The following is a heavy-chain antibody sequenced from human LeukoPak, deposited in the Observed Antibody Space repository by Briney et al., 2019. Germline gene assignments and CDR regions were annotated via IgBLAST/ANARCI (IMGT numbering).Heavy chain of an antibody. V-gene: IGHV3-7*01. J-gene: IGHJ4*02. CDR2: IKQDGSEK. D-gene: IGHD6-13*01. CDR3: AIIPRAAAGPSARSPFHY. Sequence: GGSLRLSCAASGFIFSSYWMSWVRQAPGKGLEWVANIKQDGSEKSYVASVKGRFTISRDNAKNSLYLQMNSLRAEDTAVYYCAIIPRAAAGPSARSPFHYWGQGTLVTVSS. CDR1: GFIFSSYW.